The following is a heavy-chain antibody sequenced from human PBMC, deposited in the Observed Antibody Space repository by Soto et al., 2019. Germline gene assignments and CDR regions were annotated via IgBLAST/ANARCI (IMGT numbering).Heavy chain of an antibody. CDR2: VNPILSMS. J-gene: IGHJ4*02. V-gene: IGHV1-69*04. CDR1: GDTFSFYS. CDR3: ATSYGSGYRAFDY. D-gene: IGHD3-10*01. Sequence: QVQLVQSGAEVKRPGSSVKVSCKASGDTFSFYSINWVRQAPGLGLEWMGRVNPILSMSNYAQRFQGRVTMTAEKSTSTPYMELSGLRSEDTAMYYCATSYGSGYRAFDYWGQGALVTVSS.